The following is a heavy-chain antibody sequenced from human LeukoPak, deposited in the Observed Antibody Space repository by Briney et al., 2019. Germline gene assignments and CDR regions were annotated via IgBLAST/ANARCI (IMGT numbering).Heavy chain of an antibody. CDR3: ARLSIASGEGY. Sequence: PSETLSLTCTVSGGSISSYYWSWIRQPPGKGLEWIGYIYYSGSTYYNPSLKSRVTISVDTSKNQFSLKLSSVTAADAAVYYCARLSIASGEGYWGQGTLVTVSS. CDR2: IYYSGST. D-gene: IGHD6-6*01. CDR1: GGSISSYY. V-gene: IGHV4-59*08. J-gene: IGHJ4*02.